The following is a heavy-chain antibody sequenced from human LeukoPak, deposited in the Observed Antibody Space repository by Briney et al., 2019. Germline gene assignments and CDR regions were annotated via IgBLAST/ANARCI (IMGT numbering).Heavy chain of an antibody. CDR3: ARGGSSSWYGVEH. D-gene: IGHD6-13*01. CDR2: INPSGGAT. J-gene: IGHJ4*02. V-gene: IGHV1-46*01. Sequence: APVKVSCKASGYTFITYYMHWVRQAPGQGLEWMGVINPSGGATGNARKFQGRVSMTGDMSTNTVYMELSSLRFEDTAVYYCARGGSSSWYGVEHWGQGTLVTVSS. CDR1: GYTFITYY.